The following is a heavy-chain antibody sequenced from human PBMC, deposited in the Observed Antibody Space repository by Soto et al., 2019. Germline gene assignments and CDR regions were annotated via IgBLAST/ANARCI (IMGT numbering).Heavy chain of an antibody. Sequence: PGGSLRLSCAASEFTFKNYAMSWVRQAPGKGLEWVSSISGFGDTTYYSDSVKGRFTISRDNSNNTLFLQMNCLRAEDTATYYCAKDIGLGELWGKGTTVTVSS. D-gene: IGHD3-16*01. V-gene: IGHV3-23*01. CDR1: EFTFKNYA. CDR3: AKDIGLGEL. CDR2: ISGFGDTT. J-gene: IGHJ6*04.